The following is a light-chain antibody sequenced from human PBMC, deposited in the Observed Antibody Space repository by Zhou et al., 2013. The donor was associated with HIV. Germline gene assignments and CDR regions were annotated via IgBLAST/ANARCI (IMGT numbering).Light chain of an antibody. CDR3: QQFNSYPRT. CDR2: DAS. J-gene: IGKJ2*01. Sequence: DIQMTQSPSSLSASLGDRVTITCQASQDINRYLNWYQQKSGRAPKLLIYDASNLETGVPSRFSGSGSGTHFTFTISSLQPEDFATYYCQQFNSYPRTFGQGTKLEIK. V-gene: IGKV1-33*01. CDR1: QDINRY.